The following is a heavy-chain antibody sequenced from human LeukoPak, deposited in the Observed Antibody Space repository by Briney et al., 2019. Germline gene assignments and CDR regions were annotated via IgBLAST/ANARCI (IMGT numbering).Heavy chain of an antibody. V-gene: IGHV3-9*01. D-gene: IGHD3-22*01. CDR1: GFTFDDYA. J-gene: IGHJ4*02. CDR2: ISWNSGSI. CDR3: AKDANYYDSSGYLYYFDY. Sequence: QPGGSLRLSCAASGFTFDDYAMHWVRQAPGKGLEWVSGISWNSGSIGYADSVKGRFTISRDNAKNSLYLQMNSLRAEDTAVYYCAKDANYYDSSGYLYYFDYWGQGTLVTVSS.